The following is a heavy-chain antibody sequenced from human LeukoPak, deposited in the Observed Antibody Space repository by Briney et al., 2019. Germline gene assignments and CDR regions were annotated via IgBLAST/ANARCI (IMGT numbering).Heavy chain of an antibody. J-gene: IGHJ4*02. V-gene: IGHV3-7*03. CDR3: AKEGRSLQTY. D-gene: IGHD5-24*01. Sequence: GGSLRLSCAASGFMFSSNWMSWVRLAPGKGLEWVANIKEDGTETYYVDSVKGRFTISRDNAKNSLYLQMNSLRVEDTAVYYCAKEGRSLQTYWGRGTLVTVSS. CDR2: IKEDGTET. CDR1: GFMFSSNW.